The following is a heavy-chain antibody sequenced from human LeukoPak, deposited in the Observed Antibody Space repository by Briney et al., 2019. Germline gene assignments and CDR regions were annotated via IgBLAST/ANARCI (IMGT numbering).Heavy chain of an antibody. Sequence: SETLSLTCTVSGGSISNYYWSWIRQPPGKGLEWIGYIYYSGSTNFNPSLKSRVTISVDTSKNQFSLKLSSVTAADTAVYYCARVPPYYYYDSSGYYPGWYFDLWGRGTLVTVSS. J-gene: IGHJ2*01. V-gene: IGHV4-59*01. CDR3: ARVPPYYYYDSSGYYPGWYFDL. CDR1: GGSISNYY. D-gene: IGHD3-22*01. CDR2: IYYSGST.